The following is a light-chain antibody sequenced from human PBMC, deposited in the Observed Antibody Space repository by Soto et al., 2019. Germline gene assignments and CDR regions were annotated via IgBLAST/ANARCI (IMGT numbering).Light chain of an antibody. Sequence: IVLTQSPGTVSLSLGERATLSCRASQSVSSNYLAWYQQKPGQAPRLLIYGASSRATGIPDRFSGSGSGTDFTLTISRLEPEDFAVYYCQQYGGLPRTFGQGTKVEIK. V-gene: IGKV3-20*01. J-gene: IGKJ1*01. CDR2: GAS. CDR3: QQYGGLPRT. CDR1: QSVSSNY.